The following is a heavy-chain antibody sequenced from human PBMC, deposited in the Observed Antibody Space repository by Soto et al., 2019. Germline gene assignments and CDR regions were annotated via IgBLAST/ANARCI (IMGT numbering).Heavy chain of an antibody. CDR3: AKDNGVYSSGPGFDY. CDR1: GFTFSSYA. Sequence: GSLRLSCAASGFTFSSYAMSWVRQAPGKGLEWVSAISGSGGSTYYADSVKGRFTISRDNSKNTLYLQMNSLRAEDTAVYYCAKDNGVYSSGPGFDYWGQGTLVTVSS. CDR2: ISGSGGST. V-gene: IGHV3-23*01. J-gene: IGHJ4*02. D-gene: IGHD6-19*01.